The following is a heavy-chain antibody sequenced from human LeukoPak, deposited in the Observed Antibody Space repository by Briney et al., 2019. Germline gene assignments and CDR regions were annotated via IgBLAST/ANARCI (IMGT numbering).Heavy chain of an antibody. CDR1: GFTFSSHG. V-gene: IGHV3-33*01. Sequence: GGSLRLSCAASGFTFSSHGMHWVRQAPGKGLEWVAVIWYDGSNKYYADSVKGRFTISRDNAKNSVFLQMDSLRVEDTALYYCARRGLHDYWGQGTLVTVSS. D-gene: IGHD5/OR15-5a*01. J-gene: IGHJ4*02. CDR2: IWYDGSNK. CDR3: ARRGLHDY.